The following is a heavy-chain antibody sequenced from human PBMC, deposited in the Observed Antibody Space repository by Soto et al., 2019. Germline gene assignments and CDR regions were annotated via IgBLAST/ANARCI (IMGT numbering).Heavy chain of an antibody. Sequence: VLLVESGGGLVQPGRSLRLSCAVSGFNFGNYAMHWVRQAPGKGLEWVAAVNWNSGKVAYAGSVLGRFTIFRDSATNTLHLQMNNLTTEDTAFYYCAKDKGGKQYYVDYWGQGNLVSVSS. CDR1: GFNFGNYA. V-gene: IGHV3-9*01. CDR2: VNWNSGKV. J-gene: IGHJ4*02. D-gene: IGHD4-4*01. CDR3: AKDKGGKQYYVDY.